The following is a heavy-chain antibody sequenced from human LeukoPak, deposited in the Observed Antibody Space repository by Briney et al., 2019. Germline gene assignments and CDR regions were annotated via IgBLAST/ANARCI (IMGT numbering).Heavy chain of an antibody. CDR1: GGSISSYY. CDR2: IYYSGST. J-gene: IGHJ4*02. Sequence: SETLSLTCTVSGGSISSYYWSWIRQPPGKGLEWIGYIYYSGSTNYNPSLKSRVTISVDTSKNQFSLKLSSVTAADTAVYYCARVRMGYYLDYWGQGTLVTVSS. D-gene: IGHD2-8*01. CDR3: ARVRMGYYLDY. V-gene: IGHV4-59*01.